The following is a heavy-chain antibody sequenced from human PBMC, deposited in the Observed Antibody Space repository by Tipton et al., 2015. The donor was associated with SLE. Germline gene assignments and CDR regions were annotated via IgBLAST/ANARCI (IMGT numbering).Heavy chain of an antibody. CDR3: ARTMGVGSCSGGSCFEPFDY. CDR1: GYSISGTHW. J-gene: IGHJ4*02. Sequence: TLSLTCAVSGYSISGTHWWGWIRQPPGKGLEWIAYIYYSGSTYYNPSLRSRVTMSVVTSKNQFSLKLGSVTAVDTAVYYCARTMGVGSCSGGSCFEPFDYWGQGTLVTVSS. CDR2: IYYSGST. V-gene: IGHV4-28*01. D-gene: IGHD2-15*01.